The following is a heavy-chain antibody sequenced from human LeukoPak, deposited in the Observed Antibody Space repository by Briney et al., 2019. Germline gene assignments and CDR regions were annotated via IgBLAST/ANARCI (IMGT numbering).Heavy chain of an antibody. CDR1: GYTFTDYY. CDR3: ARASDLWFGELSHAEYFQH. D-gene: IGHD3-10*01. CDR2: ISAYNGNT. J-gene: IGHJ1*01. Sequence: ASVKVSCKASGYTFTDYYVHWVRQAPGQGLEWMGWISAYNGNTNYAQKLQGRVTMTTDTSTSTAYMELRSLRSDDTAVYYCARASDLWFGELSHAEYFQHWGQGTLVTVSS. V-gene: IGHV1-18*04.